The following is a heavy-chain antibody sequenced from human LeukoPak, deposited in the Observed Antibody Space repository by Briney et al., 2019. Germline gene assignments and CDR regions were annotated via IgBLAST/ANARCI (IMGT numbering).Heavy chain of an antibody. D-gene: IGHD6-19*01. CDR1: GFTFSSYS. J-gene: IGHJ4*02. Sequence: KSGGSLRLSCAASGFTFSSYSMNWVRQAPGKGLEWVSSISSSSSYIYYADSVKGRFTISRDNAKNSLYLQMNSLRAEDTAVYYCARGRHGWYSDLYYFDYWGQGTLVTVSS. CDR2: ISSSSSYI. V-gene: IGHV3-21*01. CDR3: ARGRHGWYSDLYYFDY.